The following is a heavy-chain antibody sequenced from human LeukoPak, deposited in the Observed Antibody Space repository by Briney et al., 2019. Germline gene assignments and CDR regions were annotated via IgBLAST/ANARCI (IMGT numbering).Heavy chain of an antibody. J-gene: IGHJ4*02. D-gene: IGHD5-24*01. Sequence: SVKVSCKASGGTFSSYAISWVRQAPGQGLEWMGRIIPIFGTANYAQKFQGRVTITTDESTSTAYMELSSLRSEDTAVYYCVRLGEMATDLSDYWGQGTLVTVSS. CDR1: GGTFSSYA. CDR2: IIPIFGTA. CDR3: VRLGEMATDLSDY. V-gene: IGHV1-69*05.